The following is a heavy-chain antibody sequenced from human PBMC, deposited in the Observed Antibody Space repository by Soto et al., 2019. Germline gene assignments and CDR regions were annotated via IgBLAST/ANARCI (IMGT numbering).Heavy chain of an antibody. D-gene: IGHD3-10*01. Sequence: QVQLQESGPGLVEPSGTLSLTCGVSGGSISTNNWWSWVRQSPGRGLEWIGEIYHSVSTNYNPSLKSRVTMSVDKSKNQFYLELTSVTAADTAVYYCAREKGAGTYMGFDYWGQGTLVTVSS. V-gene: IGHV4-4*02. CDR3: AREKGAGTYMGFDY. CDR2: IYHSVST. CDR1: GGSISTNNW. J-gene: IGHJ4*02.